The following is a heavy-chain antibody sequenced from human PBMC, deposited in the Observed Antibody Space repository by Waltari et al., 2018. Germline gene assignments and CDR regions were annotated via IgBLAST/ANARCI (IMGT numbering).Heavy chain of an antibody. CDR3: ASDSGFDAYDS. V-gene: IGHV4-38-2*02. D-gene: IGHD1-26*01. CDR1: GYSISRGHY. J-gene: IGHJ5*01. Sequence: QVRLQESGPGLVKPSETLSLVCTVSGYSISRGHYWGWIRQPPGKGLEWLGSIYHSGSTSVNPALLSRVTMSVDTSKNQFSLKLSSVTAADTAIYFCASDSGFDAYDSWGQGTLVTVSS. CDR2: IYHSGST.